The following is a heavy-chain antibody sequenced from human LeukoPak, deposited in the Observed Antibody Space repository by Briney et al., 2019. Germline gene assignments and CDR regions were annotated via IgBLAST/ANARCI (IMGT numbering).Heavy chain of an antibody. V-gene: IGHV3-23*01. Sequence: GGSLRLSCAASGFTFSSYAMGWVRQAPGKGLEWVSAITASGGNTYYADSVKGRFTISRDNSKKTLDLQVNSLRAEDTAVYYCAKGNGYSYGRYYFDYWCQGTLVTVSS. D-gene: IGHD5-18*01. CDR1: GFTFSSYA. J-gene: IGHJ4*02. CDR3: AKGNGYSYGRYYFDY. CDR2: ITASGGNT.